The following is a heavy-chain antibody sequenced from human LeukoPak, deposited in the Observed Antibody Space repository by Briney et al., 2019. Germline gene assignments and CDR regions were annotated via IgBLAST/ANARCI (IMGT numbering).Heavy chain of an antibody. D-gene: IGHD3-3*01. CDR2: VFYTGST. CDR3: ARGPVIRFLEWYPFDY. CDR1: GDSISPYY. J-gene: IGHJ4*02. V-gene: IGHV4-59*01. Sequence: SETLSLTCTVSGDSISPYYWSWIRQPPGGGLEWIGYVFYTGSTNYNPSLKSRVTISVDTSKNQFSLKLSSVTAADTAVYYCARGPVIRFLEWYPFDYWGQGTLVTVSS.